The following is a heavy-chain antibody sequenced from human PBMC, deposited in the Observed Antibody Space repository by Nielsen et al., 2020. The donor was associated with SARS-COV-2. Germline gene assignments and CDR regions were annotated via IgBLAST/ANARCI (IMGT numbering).Heavy chain of an antibody. Sequence: GESLKISCAASGFTFSSYWMSWVRQAPGKGLEWVANIKQDGSEKYYVDSVKGRFTISRDNAKNSLYLQMNSLRAEDTAVYYCARDKAVQLWEIRYYYYGMDVWGQGTTVTVSS. CDR3: ARDKAVQLWEIRYYYYGMDV. D-gene: IGHD5-18*01. J-gene: IGHJ6*02. V-gene: IGHV3-7*05. CDR2: IKQDGSEK. CDR1: GFTFSSYW.